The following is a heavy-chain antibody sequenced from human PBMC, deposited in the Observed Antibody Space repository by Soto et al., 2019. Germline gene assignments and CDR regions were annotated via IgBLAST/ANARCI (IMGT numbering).Heavy chain of an antibody. V-gene: IGHV3-7*05. CDR1: GFTFSSYW. CDR3: ARGLYYDILTGYYRYYGMDV. Sequence: EVQLVESGGGLVQPGGSLRLSCAASGFTFSSYWMSWVRQAPGKGLEWVANIKQDGSEKYYVDSVKGRFTISRDNAKNSLYLQMNSLRAEDTAVYYCARGLYYDILTGYYRYYGMDVWGPGTTVTVSS. CDR2: IKQDGSEK. D-gene: IGHD3-9*01. J-gene: IGHJ6*02.